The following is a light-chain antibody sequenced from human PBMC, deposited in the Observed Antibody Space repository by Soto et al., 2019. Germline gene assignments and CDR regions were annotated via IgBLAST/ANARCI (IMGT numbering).Light chain of an antibody. CDR1: SSDVGGYNY. J-gene: IGLJ1*01. V-gene: IGLV2-14*01. CDR2: EVS. Sequence: QSALTQPASVSGSPGQSITISCTGTSSDVGGYNYVSWYQQQSGEAPKLMIHEVSNRPSGVSNRFSGSKSGNTASLTISGLQAEDEADYYCSSYTSSRAYVFGIGTKVTVL. CDR3: SSYTSSRAYV.